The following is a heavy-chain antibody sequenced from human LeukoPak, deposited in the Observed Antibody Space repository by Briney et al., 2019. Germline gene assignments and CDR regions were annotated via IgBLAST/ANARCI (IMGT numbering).Heavy chain of an antibody. V-gene: IGHV4-59*01. Sequence: PSETLSLTCTVSGGSISSYYWSWIRQPPGKGLEWIGYIYYSGSTNYNPSLKSRVTISVDTSKNQFSLKLSSVTAADTAVYYCAREGVLATDNNWFDPWGQGTLVTVSS. CDR2: IYYSGST. D-gene: IGHD5-12*01. CDR1: GGSISSYY. J-gene: IGHJ5*02. CDR3: AREGVLATDNNWFDP.